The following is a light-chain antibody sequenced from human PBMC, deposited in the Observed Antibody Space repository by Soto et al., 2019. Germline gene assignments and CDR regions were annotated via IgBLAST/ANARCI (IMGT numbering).Light chain of an antibody. CDR1: QSVSSN. J-gene: IGKJ1*01. V-gene: IGKV3D-15*01. CDR3: QHYSSQT. CDR2: GAS. Sequence: EIVMTQSPATLSVSPGERATLSCRASQSVSSNLAWYQQKPGQAPRLLIYGASSRATGTPDRFSGSGSGTDFTLTISRLEPEDSAVYFCQHYSSQTFGQGTKVDIK.